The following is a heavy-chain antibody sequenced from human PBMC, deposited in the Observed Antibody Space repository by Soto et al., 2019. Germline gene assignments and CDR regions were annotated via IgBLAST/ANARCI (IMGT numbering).Heavy chain of an antibody. D-gene: IGHD6-19*01. V-gene: IGHV4-34*01. CDR2: INHSGNT. J-gene: IGHJ4*02. CDR3: LSARFDY. Sequence: SETLSLACVVYGGSFNSNYWTWVRQPPGKGLEWIGEINHSGNTNYNASLKSRVTISVDTSKNQFSLNLSSVTAADTAVYYCLSARFDYWGQGTLVTVSS. CDR1: GGSFNSNY.